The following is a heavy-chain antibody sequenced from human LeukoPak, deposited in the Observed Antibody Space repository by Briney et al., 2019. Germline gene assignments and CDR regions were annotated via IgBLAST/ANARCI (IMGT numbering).Heavy chain of an antibody. V-gene: IGHV4-39*01. J-gene: IGHJ1*01. CDR2: IYYSGTT. Sequence: SETLSLTCTVSGGSISSSHYYWGWIRQPPGKGLEWIGSIYYSGTTYYNPSLKSRVTISVDTPNNQFSLKLRSVTAADTAVYYCARVVQSTDSSGFYLPEYFQHWGQGTLVTVSS. CDR1: GGSISSSHYY. CDR3: ARVVQSTDSSGFYLPEYFQH. D-gene: IGHD3-22*01.